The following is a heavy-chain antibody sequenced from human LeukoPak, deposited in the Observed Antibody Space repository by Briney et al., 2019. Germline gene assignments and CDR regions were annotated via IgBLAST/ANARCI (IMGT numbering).Heavy chain of an antibody. CDR1: GCSISSYY. J-gene: IGHJ2*01. D-gene: IGHD3-22*01. CDR3: ARNYYDSSGYYDDWYFDL. Sequence: SETLSLTCTVSGCSISSYYWSWIRQPPGKGLEWIGYIYYSGSTNYNPSLKSRVTISVDTSKNQFSLRLSSVTAADTAVYSCARNYYDSSGYYDDWYFDLWGRGTLVTVSS. V-gene: IGHV4-59*01. CDR2: IYYSGST.